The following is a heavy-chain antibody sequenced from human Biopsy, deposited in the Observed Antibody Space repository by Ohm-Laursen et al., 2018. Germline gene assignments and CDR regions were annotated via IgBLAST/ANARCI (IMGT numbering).Heavy chain of an antibody. CDR3: GNEVHGRDY. CDR1: GKTFSDYY. J-gene: IGHJ4*02. V-gene: IGHV4-34*08. Sequence: PGTLSLTCDVYGKTFSDYYWSWIRQPPGKGLEWIGQINQSGRTNYNPSLKSRVNISADKSNNQFSLKLTSVTSADTAVYFCGNEVHGRDYWGLGALVIVSS. D-gene: IGHD2-15*01. CDR2: INQSGRT.